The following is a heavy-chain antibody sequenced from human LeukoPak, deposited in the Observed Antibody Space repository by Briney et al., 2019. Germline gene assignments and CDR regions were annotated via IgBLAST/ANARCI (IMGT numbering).Heavy chain of an antibody. CDR3: AKPIAVYDYTPNGY. J-gene: IGHJ4*02. CDR2: ISYDGSNK. D-gene: IGHD3-16*01. V-gene: IGHV3-30-3*02. Sequence: TGGSLRLSCAASGFTFSSYAMHWVRQAPGKGLEWVAVISYDGSNKYYADSVKGRFTISRDNSKNTLYLQMNSLRAEDTAVYYCAKPIAVYDYTPNGYWGQGTLVTVSS. CDR1: GFTFSSYA.